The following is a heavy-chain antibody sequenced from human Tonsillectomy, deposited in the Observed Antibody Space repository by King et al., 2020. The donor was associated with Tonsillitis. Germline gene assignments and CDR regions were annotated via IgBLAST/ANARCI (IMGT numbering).Heavy chain of an antibody. D-gene: IGHD6-13*01. CDR2: ISPYNGYT. J-gene: IGHJ4*02. CDR1: GYTFTSYG. CDR3: ARDIGAAAGTSPGY. V-gene: IGHV1-18*01. Sequence: QLVQSGAEVKRPGASVKVSCKASGYTFTSYGISWVRQAPGQGLELMGWISPYNGYTNYAQKLQGRVTMTTDTSTSTAYMDLRSLRSDDTAVYYCARDIGAAAGTSPGYWGQGTLVTVSS.